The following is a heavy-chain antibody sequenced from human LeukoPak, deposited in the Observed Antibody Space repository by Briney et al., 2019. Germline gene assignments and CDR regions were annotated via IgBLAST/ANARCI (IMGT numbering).Heavy chain of an antibody. J-gene: IGHJ3*02. D-gene: IGHD3-10*01. CDR3: ANRAQLLWFGEGGAFDI. CDR2: ISGSGGST. CDR1: GFTFSSYA. Sequence: PGGSLRLSCAASGFTFSSYAMSWVRQAPGKGLEWVSVISGSGGSTYYADSVKGRFTISRDNSKNTLYLQMNSLRAEDTAVYYCANRAQLLWFGEGGAFDIWGQGTMVTASS. V-gene: IGHV3-23*01.